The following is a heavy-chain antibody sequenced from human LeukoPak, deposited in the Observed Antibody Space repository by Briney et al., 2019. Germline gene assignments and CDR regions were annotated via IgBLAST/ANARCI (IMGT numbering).Heavy chain of an antibody. J-gene: IGHJ3*02. CDR1: GGSISNYY. CDR3: ARHVSHYDILTGYYNAFDI. V-gene: IGHV4-4*07. D-gene: IGHD3-9*01. Sequence: PSETLSLTCNVSGGSISNYYWSWIRQPAGKGLEWIGRIYSSGSTNYKSSLKSRVTMSIDTSKNQFSLKLTSVTAADTAVYYCARHVSHYDILTGYYNAFDIWGQGTMVTVSS. CDR2: IYSSGST.